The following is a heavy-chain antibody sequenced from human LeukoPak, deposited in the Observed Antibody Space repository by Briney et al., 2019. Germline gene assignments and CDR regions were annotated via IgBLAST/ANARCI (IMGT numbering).Heavy chain of an antibody. D-gene: IGHD3-22*01. V-gene: IGHV3-7*01. CDR1: GFTFSSYW. Sequence: GGSLRLSCAASGFTFSSYWMSWVRQAPGKGLEWVANIKQDGSEKYYVDSVKGRFTISRDNAKNSLYLQMNSLRAEDTAVYYCAREGYYYDSSGYYVPDCWGQGTLVTVSS. J-gene: IGHJ4*02. CDR3: AREGYYYDSSGYYVPDC. CDR2: IKQDGSEK.